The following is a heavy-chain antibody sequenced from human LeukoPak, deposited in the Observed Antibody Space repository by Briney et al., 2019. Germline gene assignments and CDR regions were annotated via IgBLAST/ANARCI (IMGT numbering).Heavy chain of an antibody. CDR1: GYSFTTYW. V-gene: IGHV5-51*01. CDR3: ARPLNDAFDI. Sequence: GESLKISCKGSGYSFTTYWIGWVRQMPGKGLEWMGIIYPSDSNTRYSPSFHGQVTISADKSISTVYLQWSSLKASDTAMYYCARPLNDAFDIWGQGTMVTVSS. CDR2: IYPSDSNT. J-gene: IGHJ3*02.